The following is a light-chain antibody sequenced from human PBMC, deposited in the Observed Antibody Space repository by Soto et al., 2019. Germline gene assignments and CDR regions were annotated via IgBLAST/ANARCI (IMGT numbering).Light chain of an antibody. CDR2: DVS. J-gene: IGLJ2*01. CDR1: SSDVGGYNY. V-gene: IGLV2-14*01. CDR3: SSYTSSRNVV. Sequence: QSALTQRASVSGSPGQSFTISCTGTSSDVGGYNYVSWYQQHPGKAPKLMIYDVSNRPSGVSNRFSGSKSGNTASLTISGLQAEDEADYYCSSYTSSRNVVFGGGTKLTVL.